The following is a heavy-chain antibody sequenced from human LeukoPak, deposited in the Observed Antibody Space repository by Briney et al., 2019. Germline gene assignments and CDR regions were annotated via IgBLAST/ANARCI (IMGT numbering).Heavy chain of an antibody. Sequence: PSETLSLTCSVSGGSMSSGGYYWSWIRQHPGKGLEWMGHIYYSGTVYYNPSLRSRVSISVDTSKNQFSLRLSSVTVADTAVYYCARLGMAASYFYGSSGDKFDYWGQGTLVTVSS. CDR3: ARLGMAASYFYGSSGDKFDY. J-gene: IGHJ4*02. CDR2: IYYSGTV. CDR1: GGSMSSGGYY. D-gene: IGHD3-22*01. V-gene: IGHV4-31*03.